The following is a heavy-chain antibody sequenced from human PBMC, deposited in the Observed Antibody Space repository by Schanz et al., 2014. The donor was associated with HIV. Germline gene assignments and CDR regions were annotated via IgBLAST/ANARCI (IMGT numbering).Heavy chain of an antibody. D-gene: IGHD3-16*01. CDR3: ARVANWDYYGMDV. J-gene: IGHJ6*02. CDR1: GFTFSSRA. CDR2: IKDDGSRT. V-gene: IGHV3-23*01. Sequence: VQLLESGGGLVQPGGSLRLSCAGSGFTFSSRAMSWVRQAPGKGLEWVATIKDDGSRTFYAASVKGRFTISRDDSKNSLFLLLNSLRGEDTAVYYCARVANWDYYGMDVWGRGTTVTVSS.